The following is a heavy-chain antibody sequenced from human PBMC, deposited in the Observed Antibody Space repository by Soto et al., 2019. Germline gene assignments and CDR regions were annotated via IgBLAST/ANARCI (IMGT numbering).Heavy chain of an antibody. D-gene: IGHD5-18*01. Sequence: ASVKVSCKASGYTFTSYGISWVRQAPGQGLEWMGWISAYNGNTNYAQKLQGRVTMTTDTSTSTAYMELRSLRSDDTAVYYCARDVMGRNGYGRFDPWGQGTLVTVSS. CDR2: ISAYNGNT. J-gene: IGHJ5*02. V-gene: IGHV1-18*01. CDR3: ARDVMGRNGYGRFDP. CDR1: GYTFTSYG.